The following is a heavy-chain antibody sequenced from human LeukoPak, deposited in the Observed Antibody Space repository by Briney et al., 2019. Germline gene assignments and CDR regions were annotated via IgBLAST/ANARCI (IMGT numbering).Heavy chain of an antibody. CDR1: GFTFSRDW. J-gene: IGHJ4*02. CDR3: ARGQLPGNY. CDR2: INQDGSEK. D-gene: IGHD2-2*01. Sequence: GGSLRLSCVGSGFTFSRDWMIWVRLAPGKGLEWVANINQDGSEKYYVDSVKGRFTISRDNAKNSLYLQMNSLRAEDTAMYYCARGQLPGNYWGQGTLGTVSS. V-gene: IGHV3-7*05.